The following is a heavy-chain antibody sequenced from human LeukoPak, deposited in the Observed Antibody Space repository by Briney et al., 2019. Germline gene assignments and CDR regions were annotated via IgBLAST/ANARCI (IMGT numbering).Heavy chain of an antibody. D-gene: IGHD4-17*01. J-gene: IGHJ5*02. V-gene: IGHV3-48*01. CDR1: GFTFSSYS. CDR2: ISRRSSTI. CDR3: ARGGDYGNWFDP. Sequence: GGSLRLSCAASGFTFSSYSMNWVRQAPGKGLGWISYISRRSSTIYYADSVKGRFTIYRDNAKNSLYLQMNSLRAEDTAVYYCARGGDYGNWFDPWGQGTLVTVSS.